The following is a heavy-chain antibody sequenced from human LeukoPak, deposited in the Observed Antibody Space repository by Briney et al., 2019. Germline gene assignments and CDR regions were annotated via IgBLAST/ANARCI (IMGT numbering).Heavy chain of an antibody. D-gene: IGHD5-18*01. CDR2: IYYSGST. CDR3: ARLVDTAMVTNWFDP. Sequence: SETLSLTCTVSGGSISSYYWSWVRQPPGKGLEWLGYIYYSGSTNYNPSLKSRVTISVDTSKNQFSLKLSSVTAADTAVYYCARLVDTAMVTNWFDPWGQGTLVTVSS. CDR1: GGSISSYY. J-gene: IGHJ5*02. V-gene: IGHV4-59*01.